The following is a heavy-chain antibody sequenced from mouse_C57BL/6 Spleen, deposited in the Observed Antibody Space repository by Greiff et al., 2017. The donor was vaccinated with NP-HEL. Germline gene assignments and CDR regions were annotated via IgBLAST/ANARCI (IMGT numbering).Heavy chain of an antibody. CDR1: GYTFTSYW. CDR2: IDPSDSYT. J-gene: IGHJ2*01. D-gene: IGHD1-1*01. CDR3: ARTTVVANYFDY. V-gene: IGHV1-69*01. Sequence: VQLQQPGAELVMPGASVKLSCKASGYTFTSYWMHWVKQRPGQGLEWIGEIDPSDSYTNYNQKFKGKSTLTVDKSSSTAYMQLSSLTSEYSAVYYCARTTVVANYFDYWGQGTTLTVSS.